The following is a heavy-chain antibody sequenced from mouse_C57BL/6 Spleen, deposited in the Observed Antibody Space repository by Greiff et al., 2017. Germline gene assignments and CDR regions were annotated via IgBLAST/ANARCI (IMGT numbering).Heavy chain of an antibody. CDR3: TRDGYGNLAY. CDR2: IYPGDGDT. Sequence: VQLQQSGPELVKPGASVKISCKASGYAFTSSWMNWVKQRPGKGLEWIGRIYPGDGDTNYNGKFKGKATLTADKSSSTAYMQLSSLTSEDSAVYCCTRDGYGNLAYWGQGTLVTVSA. CDR1: GYAFTSSW. J-gene: IGHJ3*01. V-gene: IGHV1-82*01. D-gene: IGHD2-10*02.